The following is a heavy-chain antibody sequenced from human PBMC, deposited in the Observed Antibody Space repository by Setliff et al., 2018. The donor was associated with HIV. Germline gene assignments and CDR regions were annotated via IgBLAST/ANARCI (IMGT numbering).Heavy chain of an antibody. Sequence: SETLSLTCAVYGGSISGYYRGWIRQPPGKGLEWIGEINPVGRNDNYNPSLNNRAAIVLDTSKNQFSLWLTSVTAADTAVYYCARVGLRFKYTFDYWGQGMLVTAPQ. J-gene: IGHJ4*02. V-gene: IGHV4-34*04. D-gene: IGHD5-12*01. CDR1: GGSISGYY. CDR3: ARVGLRFKYTFDY. CDR2: INPVGRND.